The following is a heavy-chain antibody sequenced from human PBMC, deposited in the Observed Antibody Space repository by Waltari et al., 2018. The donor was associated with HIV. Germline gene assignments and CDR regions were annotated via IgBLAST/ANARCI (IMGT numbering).Heavy chain of an antibody. J-gene: IGHJ3*02. CDR2: INPNTGGT. CDR3: AREGRYSSGSDAFDS. Sequence: QVQMVQSGAEVKEPGASVKVSCKTSGYTFTVYYIHWLRQAPGQGLEWMGWINPNTGGTNYAQKFQGRVTMTRDTSITTAYMELTKLRSDDTAVYYCAREGRYSSGSDAFDSWGQGTLVAVSS. V-gene: IGHV1-2*02. D-gene: IGHD6-19*01. CDR1: GYTFTVYY.